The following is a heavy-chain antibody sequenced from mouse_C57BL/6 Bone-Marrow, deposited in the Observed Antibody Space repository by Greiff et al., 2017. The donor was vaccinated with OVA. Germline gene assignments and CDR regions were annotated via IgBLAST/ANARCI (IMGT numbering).Heavy chain of an antibody. V-gene: IGHV1-15*01. Sequence: VKLQQSGAELVRPGASVTLSCKASGYTFTDYEMHWVKQTPVHGLEWIGAIDPETGGTAYNQKFKGKAILTADKSSSTAYMELRSLTSEDSAVYYCTRSVGKVTGKYFDDWGQGTTLTVSS. CDR3: TRSVGKVTGKYFDD. J-gene: IGHJ2*01. D-gene: IGHD4-1*01. CDR2: IDPETGGT. CDR1: GYTFTDYE.